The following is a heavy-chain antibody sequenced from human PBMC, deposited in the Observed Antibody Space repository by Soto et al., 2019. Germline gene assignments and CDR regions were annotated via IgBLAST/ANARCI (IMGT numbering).Heavy chain of an antibody. CDR1: GFTFSGYW. CDR2: IDGDGSRT. J-gene: IGHJ4*02. V-gene: IGHV3-74*01. D-gene: IGHD1-1*01. Sequence: EVQLVESGGGLVQPGGSLRLSCVASGFTFSGYWMHWVRQAPGKGLVWVSRIDGDGSRTNYAGSVKGRFTISRDNAKNTLYLQMNSLRAEDTAVYYCARELASYNDYWGQGTLVTVSS. CDR3: ARELASYNDY.